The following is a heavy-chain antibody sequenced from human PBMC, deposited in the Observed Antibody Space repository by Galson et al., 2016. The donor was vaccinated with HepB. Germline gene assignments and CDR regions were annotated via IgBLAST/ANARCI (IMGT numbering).Heavy chain of an antibody. CDR2: INEDGSDR. CDR1: GFSLSNYW. J-gene: IGHJ4*02. V-gene: IGHV3-7*04. CDR3: ARESTMSEAGT. D-gene: IGHD6-19*01. Sequence: CLRLSCAASGFSLSNYWMSWVRQAPGKGLEWVANINEDGSDRNYVDSVKGRFTISRDNAKNSLYLQMNSLRAEDTAVYYCARESTMSEAGTWGQGTLVTVSS.